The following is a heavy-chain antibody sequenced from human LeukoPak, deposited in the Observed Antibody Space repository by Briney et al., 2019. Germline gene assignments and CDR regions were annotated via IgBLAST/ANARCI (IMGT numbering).Heavy chain of an antibody. Sequence: SETLSLTCTVSGGSISSYYWSWIRQPPGKGLEWIGYIYYSGSTNYNPSLKSRVTISVDTSKNQFSLKLSSVSAADTAVYYCARTRSGSLSYYGMDVWGQGTTVTVSS. CDR3: ARTRSGSLSYYGMDV. CDR1: GGSISSYY. V-gene: IGHV4-59*01. CDR2: IYYSGST. J-gene: IGHJ6*02. D-gene: IGHD1-26*01.